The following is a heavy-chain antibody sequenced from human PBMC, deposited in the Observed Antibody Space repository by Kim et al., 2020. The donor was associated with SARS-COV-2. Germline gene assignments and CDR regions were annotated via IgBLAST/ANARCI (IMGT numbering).Heavy chain of an antibody. D-gene: IGHD3-3*01. V-gene: IGHV4-34*01. CDR1: GGSFSGYY. Sequence: SETLSLTCAVYGGSFSGYYWSWIRQPPGKGLEWIGEINHSGSTNYNPSLKSRVTISVDTSKNQFSLKLSSVTAADTAVYYCARGALRFLEWKKYYFDYWGQGTLVTVSS. J-gene: IGHJ4*02. CDR3: ARGALRFLEWKKYYFDY. CDR2: INHSGST.